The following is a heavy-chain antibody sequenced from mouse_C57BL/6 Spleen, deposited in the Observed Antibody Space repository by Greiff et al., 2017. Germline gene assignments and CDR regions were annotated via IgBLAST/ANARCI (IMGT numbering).Heavy chain of an antibody. V-gene: IGHV1-20*01. CDR2: INPYNGDT. Sequence: VQLQQSGPELVKPGDSVKISCKASGYSFTGYFMNWVMQSHGKSLEWIGRINPYNGDTFYNQKFKGKATLTVDKSSSTAHMELRSLTSEDSAIYYCARDYYGSPFDYWGQGTTLTVSS. J-gene: IGHJ2*01. CDR1: GYSFTGYF. CDR3: ARDYYGSPFDY. D-gene: IGHD1-1*01.